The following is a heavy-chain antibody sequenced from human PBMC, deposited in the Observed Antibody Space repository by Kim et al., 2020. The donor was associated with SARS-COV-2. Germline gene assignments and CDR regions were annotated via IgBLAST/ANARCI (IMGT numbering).Heavy chain of an antibody. CDR2: IKSKTDGGTT. D-gene: IGHD3-10*01. V-gene: IGHV3-15*01. CDR1: GFTFSNAW. Sequence: GGSLRLSCAASGFTFSNAWMSWVRQAPGKGLEWVGRIKSKTDGGTTDYAAPVKGRFTISRDDSKNTLYLQMNSLKTEDTAVYYCTTVGDLRDHYYYGSGSYYSAKLPSYYWGQGTLVTVSS. J-gene: IGHJ4*02. CDR3: TTVGDLRDHYYYGSGSYYSAKLPSYY.